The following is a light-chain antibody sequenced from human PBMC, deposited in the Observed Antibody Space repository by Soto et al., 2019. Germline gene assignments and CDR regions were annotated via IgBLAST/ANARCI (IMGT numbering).Light chain of an antibody. V-gene: IGLV2-14*01. CDR1: SSDVGAYNY. CDR2: DVT. J-gene: IGLJ1*01. Sequence: QSVLTQPASASGSPGQSIAISCTGTSSDVGAYNYVSWYQQYPGKAPKLVIYDVTNRPSGVSNRFSGSKSGSTASLTISGLQAEDEADYYCSSYTISSTDVFGTGTKLTVL. CDR3: SSYTISSTDV.